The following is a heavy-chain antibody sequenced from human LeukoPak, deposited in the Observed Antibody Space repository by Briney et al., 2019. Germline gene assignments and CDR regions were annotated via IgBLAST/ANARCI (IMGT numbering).Heavy chain of an antibody. CDR3: ARDSAYDFLSGPYYMDV. D-gene: IGHD3-3*01. Sequence: SETLSLTCTVSGGSISSYYWSWIRQPPGKGLEWIGYIYYSGSTNYNPSLKSRVTISVDTSKNQFSLKLSSVTAADTAVYYCARDSAYDFLSGPYYMDVWGKGTTVTVSS. CDR2: IYYSGST. J-gene: IGHJ6*03. V-gene: IGHV4-59*01. CDR1: GGSISSYY.